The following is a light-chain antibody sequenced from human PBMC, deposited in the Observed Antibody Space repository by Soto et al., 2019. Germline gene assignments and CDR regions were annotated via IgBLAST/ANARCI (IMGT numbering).Light chain of an antibody. CDR2: EVS. CDR3: SSYAGSNNYV. V-gene: IGLV2-8*01. J-gene: IGLJ1*01. Sequence: QSALTQPTSASGSPGQSVTISCTGTSSDVGGYNYVSWYQRHPGKAPKLMIYEVSKRPSGVPDRFSGSKSGNTASLTVSGLQAEDEADYYCSSYAGSNNYVFGTGTKVTVL. CDR1: SSDVGGYNY.